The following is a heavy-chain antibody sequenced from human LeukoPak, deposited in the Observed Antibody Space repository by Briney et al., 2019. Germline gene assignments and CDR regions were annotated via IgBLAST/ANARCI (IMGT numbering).Heavy chain of an antibody. CDR1: GDSISSSSYY. J-gene: IGHJ4*02. CDR3: AKSSYSIFDY. V-gene: IGHV4-39*01. Sequence: SETLSLTCTVSGDSISSSSYYWGWIRQPPGKGLEWIVNIYYSEISYYNPSHKRRATISVDTYTNQFSLKLSSVTAADTTVYYCAKSSYSIFDYLGQGTLVTVSS. D-gene: IGHD5-18*01. CDR2: IYYSEIS.